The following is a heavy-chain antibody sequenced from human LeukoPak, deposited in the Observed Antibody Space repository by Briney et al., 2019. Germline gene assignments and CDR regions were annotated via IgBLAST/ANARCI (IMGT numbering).Heavy chain of an antibody. CDR3: AKDKAGTIVWYGRWAIGLFDY. J-gene: IGHJ4*02. D-gene: IGHD6-13*01. CDR2: ISADGGST. Sequence: PGGSLRLSCAASGFNFDAYAMHWVRQAPGKGLQWISLISADGGSTYCADSVKGRFTISRDNSRNSLYLQMNSLTTEDTAFYYCAKDKAGTIVWYGRWAIGLFDYWGQGTLLTVSS. V-gene: IGHV3-43*02. CDR1: GFNFDAYA.